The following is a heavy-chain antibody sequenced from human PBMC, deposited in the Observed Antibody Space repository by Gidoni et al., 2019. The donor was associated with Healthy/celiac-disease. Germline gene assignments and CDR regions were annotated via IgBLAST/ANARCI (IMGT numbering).Heavy chain of an antibody. J-gene: IGHJ6*03. V-gene: IGHV4-34*01. D-gene: IGHD3-10*01. CDR3: ARGITMVRGVIITRYYYYMDV. CDR1: GGSFSGYY. CDR2: INHSGST. Sequence: QVQLQQWGAGLLKPSETLSLTCAVYGGSFSGYYWSWIRQPPGKGLEWIGEINHSGSTNYNPSLKSRVTISVDTSKNQFSLKLSSVTAADTAVYYCARGITMVRGVIITRYYYYMDVWGKGTTVTVSS.